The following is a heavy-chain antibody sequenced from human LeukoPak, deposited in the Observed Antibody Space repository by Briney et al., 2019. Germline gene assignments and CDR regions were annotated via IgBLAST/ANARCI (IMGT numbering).Heavy chain of an antibody. CDR3: ARVGYYDSSGYYYGYFDL. J-gene: IGHJ2*01. V-gene: IGHV1-69*05. Sequence: ASVKVSCKASGGTFSSYAISWVRQAPGQGLEWMGGIIPIFGTANYAQKFQGRVTMTTDTSTSTAYMELRSLRSDDTAVYYCARVGYYDSSGYYYGYFDLWGRGTLVTVSS. D-gene: IGHD3-22*01. CDR2: IIPIFGTA. CDR1: GGTFSSYA.